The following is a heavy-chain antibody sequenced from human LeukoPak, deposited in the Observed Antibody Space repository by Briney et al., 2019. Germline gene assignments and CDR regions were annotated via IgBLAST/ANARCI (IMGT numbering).Heavy chain of an antibody. CDR1: GFTFSTYA. J-gene: IGHJ1*01. CDR3: ARGLMMAQYFQY. D-gene: IGHD3-16*01. Sequence: PGGSLRLSCAASGFTFSTYAMNWVRLAPGKGLEWVSGISISGGSTNYADSVKGRFTIARDNSKNTVYLQMNSLRAEDTAVYYCARGLMMAQYFQYWGQGTLVIVSS. V-gene: IGHV3-23*01. CDR2: ISISGGST.